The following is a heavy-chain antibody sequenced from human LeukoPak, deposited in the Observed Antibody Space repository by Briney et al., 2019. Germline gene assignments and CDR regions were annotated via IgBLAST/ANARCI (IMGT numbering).Heavy chain of an antibody. D-gene: IGHD4-23*01. V-gene: IGHV3-30*04. CDR2: ISYDGSNK. CDR1: GFTFSSYA. Sequence: GRSLRLSCAASGFTFSSYAMHWVRQAPGKGLEWVAVISYDGSNKYYADSVKGRFTISRDNSKNTLYLQMNSLRAEDTAVYYCATDGGGGQGTLVTVSS. CDR3: ATDGG. J-gene: IGHJ4*02.